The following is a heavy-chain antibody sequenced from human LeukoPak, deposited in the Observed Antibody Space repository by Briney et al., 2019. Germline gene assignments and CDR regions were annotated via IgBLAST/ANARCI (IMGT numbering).Heavy chain of an antibody. J-gene: IGHJ4*02. CDR2: IDPSDSYT. V-gene: IGHV5-10-1*01. Sequence: GESLKVSCKGSGHSFTSYWISWVRQMPGKGLEWMGRIDPSDSYTNYSPSFQGHVTISADKSISTAYLQWSSLKASDTAMYYCVSDYGGNSLGYWGQGTLVTVSS. CDR1: GHSFTSYW. CDR3: VSDYGGNSLGY. D-gene: IGHD4-23*01.